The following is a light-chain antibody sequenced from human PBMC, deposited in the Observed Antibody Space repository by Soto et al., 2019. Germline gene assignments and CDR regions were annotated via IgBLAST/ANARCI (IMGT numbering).Light chain of an antibody. Sequence: QYALTQPASVSGSPGQSITISCTGTSSDVGGYNYVSWYQQHPGKAPKLMIYEVSNRPSGVSNRFSGSKSGNTASLTISGLQAEDEADYSCSSYTSSSTRVFGGGTKLTVL. J-gene: IGLJ3*02. CDR1: SSDVGGYNY. CDR2: EVS. CDR3: SSYTSSSTRV. V-gene: IGLV2-14*01.